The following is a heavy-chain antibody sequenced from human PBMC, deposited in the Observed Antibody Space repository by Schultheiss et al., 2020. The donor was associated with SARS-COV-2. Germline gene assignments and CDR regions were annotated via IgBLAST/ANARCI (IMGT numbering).Heavy chain of an antibody. V-gene: IGHV1-18*01. CDR1: GYTFTSYG. Sequence: ASVKVSCKASGYTFTSYGISWVRQAPGQGLEWMGWISAYNGNTNYAQKLQGRVTMTTDTSTSTAYMELRSLRSDDTAVYYCARARTGYDSSGYYYDYWGQGTLVTVSS. CDR3: ARARTGYDSSGYYYDY. D-gene: IGHD3-22*01. J-gene: IGHJ4*02. CDR2: ISAYNGNT.